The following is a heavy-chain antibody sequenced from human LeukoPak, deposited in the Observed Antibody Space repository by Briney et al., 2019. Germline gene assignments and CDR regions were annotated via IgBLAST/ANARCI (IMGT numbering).Heavy chain of an antibody. CDR3: ATDDDDSSGYDY. V-gene: IGHV1-24*01. Sequence: ASVKVSCKVSGYTLTELSMHWVRQAPGKGLEWMGGFDPEDGETIYAQKFQGRVTMTEDTSTDTAYMELSSLRSEDTAVYYCATDDDDSSGYDYWGQGTLVTVSS. CDR1: GYTLTELS. J-gene: IGHJ4*02. CDR2: FDPEDGET. D-gene: IGHD3-22*01.